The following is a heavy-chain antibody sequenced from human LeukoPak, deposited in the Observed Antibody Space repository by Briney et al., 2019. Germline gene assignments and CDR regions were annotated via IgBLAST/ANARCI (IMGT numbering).Heavy chain of an antibody. Sequence: GASVKVSCEASGYTFTSYDINWVRQATGQGLEWMGWVNPNSGHTGYAQKFQGRVTMTRNTSISTAYMDLSSLRSEDTAVYYCARGAPGSYCSGGSCPYFDYWGQGTLVSVSS. CDR3: ARGAPGSYCSGGSCPYFDY. J-gene: IGHJ4*02. CDR2: VNPNSGHT. V-gene: IGHV1-8*01. D-gene: IGHD2-15*01. CDR1: GYTFTSYD.